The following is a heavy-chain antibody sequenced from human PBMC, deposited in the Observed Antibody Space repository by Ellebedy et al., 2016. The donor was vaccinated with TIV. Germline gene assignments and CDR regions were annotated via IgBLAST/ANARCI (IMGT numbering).Heavy chain of an antibody. CDR1: GFTFTKYW. Sequence: GGSLRLSCGTSGFTFTKYWMTWVRQAPGKGLEWVANIKQDGSEKYYVDSVKGRFSISRDNTKNSLYLQMNSLTDEDTAVYYCARDQWLGRAYYFDSWGQGTLVTVSS. J-gene: IGHJ4*02. CDR2: IKQDGSEK. D-gene: IGHD6-19*01. CDR3: ARDQWLGRAYYFDS. V-gene: IGHV3-7*01.